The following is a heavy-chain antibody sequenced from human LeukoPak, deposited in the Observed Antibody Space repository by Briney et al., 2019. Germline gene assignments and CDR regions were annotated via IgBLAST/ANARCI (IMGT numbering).Heavy chain of an antibody. V-gene: IGHV4-34*01. CDR3: ARVAVTGFPYYMDV. J-gene: IGHJ6*03. CDR1: GGSFSGYY. Sequence: SETLSLTCAVHGGSFSGYYWSWIRQPPGKGLEWIGEINHSGSTNYNPSLKSRVTISVDTSKNQFSLKLSSVTAADTAVYFCARVAVTGFPYYMDVWGKGTTVTVSS. D-gene: IGHD7-27*01. CDR2: INHSGST.